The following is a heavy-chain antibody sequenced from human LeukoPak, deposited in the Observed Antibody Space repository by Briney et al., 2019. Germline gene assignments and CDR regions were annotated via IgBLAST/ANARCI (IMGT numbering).Heavy chain of an antibody. CDR2: INWNGGST. J-gene: IGHJ3*02. D-gene: IGHD3-22*01. CDR1: GFTFDDYG. V-gene: IGHV3-20*04. Sequence: GGSLRLSCAASGFTFDDYGMSWVRQAPGKGLEWVSGINWNGGSTGYADSVKGRFTISRDNAKNSLYLQMNSLRAEDTALYYCARVIGSGGYWYDAFDIWGQGTMVTVSS. CDR3: ARVIGSGGYWYDAFDI.